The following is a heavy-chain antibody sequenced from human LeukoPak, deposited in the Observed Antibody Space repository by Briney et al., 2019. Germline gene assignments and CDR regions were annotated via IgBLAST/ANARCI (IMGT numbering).Heavy chain of an antibody. J-gene: IGHJ4*02. CDR2: MYYSGST. V-gene: IGHV4-59*01. CDR1: GGSISSYY. Sequence: SSETLSLTCTVSGGSISSYYWSWIRQPPGKGLEWIGYMYYSGSTNYNPSTNYNPSLKSRVTISVDTSKNQFSLKLSSVTAADTAVYYCARDVGATPGYFDYWGQGTLVTVSS. D-gene: IGHD1-26*01. CDR3: ARDVGATPGYFDY.